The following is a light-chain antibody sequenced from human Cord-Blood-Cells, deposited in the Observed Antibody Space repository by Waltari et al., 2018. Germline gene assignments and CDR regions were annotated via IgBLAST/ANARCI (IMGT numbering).Light chain of an antibody. CDR3: QQSYSTPTARGT. CDR1: QSISSY. CDR2: AAS. Sequence: DIQMTQSPSSLSASVGDRVTITCRASQSISSYLNWYQQKPGKDPKLPIYAASSLQSGVPSRFSGSGSETAFTLTINSLQPEDFATYYCQQSYSTPTARGTFGQGTKVEIK. V-gene: IGKV1-39*01. J-gene: IGKJ1*01.